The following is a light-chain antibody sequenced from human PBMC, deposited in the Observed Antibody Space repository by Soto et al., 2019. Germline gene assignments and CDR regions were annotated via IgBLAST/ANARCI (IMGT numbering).Light chain of an antibody. CDR1: QSISNY. J-gene: IGKJ2*01. CDR3: LQRGNWPLYT. CDR2: DAS. Sequence: EIVLTQSPATLSLSPGERATLSSRASQSISNYLAWYQQKPGQAPRLLTYDASNRATGIPARFRGSGSKTDFTLTISSLEPEYFAVYYCLQRGNWPLYTFGQGTKLEIK. V-gene: IGKV3-11*01.